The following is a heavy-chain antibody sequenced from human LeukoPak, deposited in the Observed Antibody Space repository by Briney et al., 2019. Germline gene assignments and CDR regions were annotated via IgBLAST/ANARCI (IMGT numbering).Heavy chain of an antibody. D-gene: IGHD2-2*02. J-gene: IGHJ4*02. CDR1: GYSFTSHW. Sequence: LGESLKISCKGSGYSFTSHWIGWVRQMPGKGLEWMGIIYPGDSDTRYSPSFQGQVTISVDKSISTAYLQWSSLKASDTAMYYCARGYCTSISCYNNFDYRGQGTRVTVSS. CDR3: ARGYCTSISCYNNFDY. V-gene: IGHV5-51*01. CDR2: IYPGDSDT.